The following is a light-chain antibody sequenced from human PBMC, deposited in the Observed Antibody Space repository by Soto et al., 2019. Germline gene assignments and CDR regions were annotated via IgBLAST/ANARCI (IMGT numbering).Light chain of an antibody. J-gene: IGKJ3*01. CDR3: QHRHS. CDR2: DAS. CDR1: QSFGRD. V-gene: IGKV3-11*01. Sequence: DIVLTQSPATLSLSPGERATLSCRARQSFGRDFAWYQQKPGQTPSLLIYDASNRAPGIPARFSGSGSGTDFTLTISSLEPEDWAGNYCQHRHSFGPGTKVEVK.